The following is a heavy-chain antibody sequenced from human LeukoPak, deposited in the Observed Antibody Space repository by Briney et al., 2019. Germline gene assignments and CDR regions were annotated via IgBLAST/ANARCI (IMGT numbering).Heavy chain of an antibody. CDR2: IYYSGST. D-gene: IGHD3-22*01. J-gene: IGHJ5*02. V-gene: IGHV4-39*01. CDR1: GGPISSSSYY. CDR3: ARHYYYDSSGYLGTDYNWFDP. Sequence: PSETLSLTCTVSGGPISSSSYYWGWIRQPPGKGLEWIGSIYYSGSTYYNPSLKSRVTISVDTSKNQFSLKLSSVTAADTAVYYCARHYYYDSSGYLGTDYNWFDPWGQGTLVTVSS.